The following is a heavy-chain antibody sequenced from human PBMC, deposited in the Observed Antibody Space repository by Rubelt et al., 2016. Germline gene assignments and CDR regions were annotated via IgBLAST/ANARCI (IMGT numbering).Heavy chain of an antibody. V-gene: IGHV4-59*01. CDR3: ARAVEANYYGMDV. Sequence: QVQLQESGPGLVKPSETLSLTCTVSGGSISSYYWSWIRQPPGKGLEWIGYIYYSGSTNYNPSLKSRVTISVGTSKNQFSLKLSSVTAADTAVYYCARAVEANYYGMDVWGQGTTVTVSS. D-gene: IGHD1-1*01. J-gene: IGHJ6*02. CDR2: IYYSGST. CDR1: GGSISSYY.